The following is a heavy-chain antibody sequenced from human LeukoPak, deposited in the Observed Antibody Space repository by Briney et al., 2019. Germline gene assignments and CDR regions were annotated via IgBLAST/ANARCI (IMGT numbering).Heavy chain of an antibody. CDR2: IDGSGSS. J-gene: IGHJ5*02. D-gene: IGHD3-16*01. CDR3: ARQGDYAWGSFLPTWFDP. Sequence: PSETLSLTCTVSGYSISSGYLWGWIRQPPGKGLEWIGSIDGSGSSYYNPSLKSRVTISVDTSKNQFSLKLDSVTAADTAVYYCARQGDYAWGSFLPTWFDPWGQGTLVTVSS. CDR1: GYSISSGYL. V-gene: IGHV4-38-2*02.